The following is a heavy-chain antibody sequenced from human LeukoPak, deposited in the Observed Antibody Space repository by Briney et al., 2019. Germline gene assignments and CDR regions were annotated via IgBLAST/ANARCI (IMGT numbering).Heavy chain of an antibody. Sequence: SETLSLTCAVYGGSFSGYYWSWIRQPPGKGLEWIGEINHSGSTNYNPSLKSRVTISVDTSKNQFSLKLSSVTAADTAVYYCARSVWGSYRHSYYFDYWGQGTLVTVSS. CDR2: INHSGST. J-gene: IGHJ4*02. V-gene: IGHV4-34*01. CDR1: GGSFSGYY. D-gene: IGHD3-16*02. CDR3: ARSVWGSYRHSYYFDY.